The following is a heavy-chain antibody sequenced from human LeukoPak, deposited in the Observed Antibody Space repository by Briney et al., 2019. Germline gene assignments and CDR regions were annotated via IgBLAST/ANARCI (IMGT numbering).Heavy chain of an antibody. CDR3: ARARNNYDSSGFSALDY. J-gene: IGHJ4*02. D-gene: IGHD3-22*01. V-gene: IGHV3-15*01. CDR1: GFTFRNAW. CDR2: IKSKIDGGTT. Sequence: GGSLRLSCVASGFTFRNAWMSWVRQAPGKGLEWVGRIKSKIDGGTTDYAAPVKGRFTVSRDDSKNTLYLQMNSLRAEDTAVYYCARARNNYDSSGFSALDYWGQGTLVTVSS.